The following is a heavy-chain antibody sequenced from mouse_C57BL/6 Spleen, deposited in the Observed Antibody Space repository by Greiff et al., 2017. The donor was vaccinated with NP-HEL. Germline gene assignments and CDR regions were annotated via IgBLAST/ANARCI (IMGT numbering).Heavy chain of an antibody. CDR2: ISSGGDYI. D-gene: IGHD2-4*01. J-gene: IGHJ1*03. Sequence: EVKLMESGEGLVKPGGSLKLSCAASGFTFSSYAMSWVRQTPEKRLEWVAYISSGGDYIYYADTVKGRFTISRDNARNTLYLQMSSLKSEDTAMYYCTRVDYDYAAYWYFDVWGTGTTVTVSS. V-gene: IGHV5-9-1*02. CDR3: TRVDYDYAAYWYFDV. CDR1: GFTFSSYA.